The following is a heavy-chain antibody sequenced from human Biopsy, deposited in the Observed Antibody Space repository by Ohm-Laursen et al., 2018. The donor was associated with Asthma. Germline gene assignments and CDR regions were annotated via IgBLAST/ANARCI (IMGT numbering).Heavy chain of an antibody. Sequence: ASVKVSCKSHGDILSSFGIKWVRKAPGQGLEWMGGVIPIYGTTHTAQKFQGRVTFTADGSTSSAYMELSSLTSEDSAVYYCAREVSTVDYGYYYFAMDVWGQGTTVTVSS. V-gene: IGHV1-69*13. CDR2: VIPIYGTT. CDR3: AREVSTVDYGYYYFAMDV. D-gene: IGHD4-17*01. CDR1: GDILSSFG. J-gene: IGHJ6*02.